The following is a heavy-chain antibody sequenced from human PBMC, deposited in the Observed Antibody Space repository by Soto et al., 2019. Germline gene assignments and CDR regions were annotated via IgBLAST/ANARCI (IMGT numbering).Heavy chain of an antibody. V-gene: IGHV1-18*01. CDR3: ARKNDYGDFDY. CDR1: GYTFTSYG. Sequence: ASVKVSCKASGYTFTSYGISWVRQAPGQGLEWMGWISAYSGNTNYAQKLQGRFTMTTDTSTSTAYMDLRSLRSDDTAVYYCARKNDYGDFDYWGQGTLVTVSS. CDR2: ISAYSGNT. D-gene: IGHD4-17*01. J-gene: IGHJ4*02.